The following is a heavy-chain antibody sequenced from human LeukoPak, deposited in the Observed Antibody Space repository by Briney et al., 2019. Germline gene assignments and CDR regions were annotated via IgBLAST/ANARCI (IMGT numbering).Heavy chain of an antibody. CDR3: ARDGLPAARDI. D-gene: IGHD6-6*01. V-gene: IGHV3-13*05. J-gene: IGHJ3*02. CDR1: GFTFSSHD. Sequence: GGSLRLSCAASGFTFSSHDMHWVRHTTGKGLEWVSGIGTAGDPYYLDSVKGRFTISRENAKNSLYLQMNSLRAEDTAVYYCARDGLPAARDIWGQGTMVTVSS. CDR2: IGTAGDP.